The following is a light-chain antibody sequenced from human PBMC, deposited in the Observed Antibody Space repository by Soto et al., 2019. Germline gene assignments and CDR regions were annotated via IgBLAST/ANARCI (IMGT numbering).Light chain of an antibody. V-gene: IGLV2-11*01. Sequence: QSALTQPRSVSGSPGQSVTISCTGTNSDIGGYNYVSWYQQHPGKAPKVMIYDVSRRPSGVPDRFSGSKSGNTASLTISGLQAEDEADYFGVFGGGTKLTVL. J-gene: IGLJ3*02. CDR3: V. CDR1: NSDIGGYNY. CDR2: DVS.